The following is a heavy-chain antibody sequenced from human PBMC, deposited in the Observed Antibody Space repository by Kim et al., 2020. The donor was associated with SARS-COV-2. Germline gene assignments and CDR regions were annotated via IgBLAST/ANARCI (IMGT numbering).Heavy chain of an antibody. J-gene: IGHJ4*02. D-gene: IGHD2-21*02. CDR1: GGSVSSHY. V-gene: IGHV4-59*02. CDR2: IYYADYT. CDR3: ATSSLCGGDCYSD. Sequence: SETLSLTCTVSGGSVSSHYWSWIRQSPGKGLEWIGYIYYADYTNYIPSLKSRVTISVDTSKNQLSLRLSSVIAADTAVYYCATSSLCGGDCYSDWGQGTLVTVSS.